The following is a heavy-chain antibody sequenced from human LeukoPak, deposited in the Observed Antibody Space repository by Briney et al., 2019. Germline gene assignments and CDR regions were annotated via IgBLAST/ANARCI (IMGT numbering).Heavy chain of an antibody. Sequence: PGGSLRLSCAASGFTFSDYGMHWVRQAPGKGLEWVAVIWHDGSNKYYADSVQGRFTISRDSSKKTLYLQMNSLRAEDTAVYYCAKDGDAGTSYYFYYMDVWGKGTTVTVSS. CDR3: AKDGDAGTSYYFYYMDV. J-gene: IGHJ6*03. CDR2: IWHDGSNK. CDR1: GFTFSDYG. V-gene: IGHV3-33*06. D-gene: IGHD7-27*01.